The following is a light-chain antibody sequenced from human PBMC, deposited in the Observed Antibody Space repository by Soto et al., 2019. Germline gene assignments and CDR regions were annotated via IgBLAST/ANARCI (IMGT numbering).Light chain of an antibody. CDR2: DAS. CDR3: QQYKSYWT. V-gene: IGKV1-5*01. CDR1: QRISTW. J-gene: IGKJ1*01. Sequence: KMNQSPSTLSASDGDGVTITCRASQRISTWLAWYQQKPGKAPKLLISDASSLETGVPSRLSGSGSGTEFTLTINSLQPDDFATYYCQQYKSYWTFGQGTILDIK.